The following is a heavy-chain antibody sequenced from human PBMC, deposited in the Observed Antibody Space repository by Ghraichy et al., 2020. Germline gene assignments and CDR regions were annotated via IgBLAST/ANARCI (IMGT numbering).Heavy chain of an antibody. CDR2: IIPIFGTA. D-gene: IGHD3-10*01. Sequence: SVKVSCKASGGTFSSYAISWVRQAPGQGLEWMGGIIPIFGTANYAQKFQGRVTITADESTSTAYMELSSLRSEDTAVYYCARDSYYYGSGSYYNEPAPYFDYWGQGTLVTVSS. V-gene: IGHV1-69*13. CDR3: ARDSYYYGSGSYYNEPAPYFDY. CDR1: GGTFSSYA. J-gene: IGHJ4*02.